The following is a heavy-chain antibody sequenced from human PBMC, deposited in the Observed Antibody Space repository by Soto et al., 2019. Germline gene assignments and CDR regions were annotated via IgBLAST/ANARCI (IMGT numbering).Heavy chain of an antibody. J-gene: IGHJ6*02. Sequence: QVQLVESGGGLVKPGGSLRLSCAASGFTFRDYYMSWIRQAPGKGLEWVSYISSSGSTIYYADSVKGRFTISRDNAENALYLQMNSLRAEDTAVYYCASPTVTPHYGMDVLGQGGTVTVSS. CDR3: ASPTVTPHYGMDV. V-gene: IGHV3-11*01. CDR2: ISSSGSTI. D-gene: IGHD4-17*01. CDR1: GFTFRDYY.